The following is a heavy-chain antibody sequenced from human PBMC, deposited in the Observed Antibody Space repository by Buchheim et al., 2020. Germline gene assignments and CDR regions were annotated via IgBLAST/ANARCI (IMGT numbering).Heavy chain of an antibody. V-gene: IGHV3-30*18. CDR2: ISYDGSNK. CDR1: GFTFSSYG. CDR3: AKGLQWLVTGIGY. J-gene: IGHJ4*02. D-gene: IGHD6-19*01. Sequence: QVQLVESGGGVVQPGRSLRLSCAASGFTFSSYGMPWVRQAPGKGLEWVAVISYDGSNKYYADSVKGRFPISTANSKNPLSLPMNSLRAEDTAVYYCAKGLQWLVTGIGYWGQGTL.